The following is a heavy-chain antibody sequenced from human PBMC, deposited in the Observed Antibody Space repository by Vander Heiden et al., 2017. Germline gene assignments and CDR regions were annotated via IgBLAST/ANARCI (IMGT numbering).Heavy chain of an antibody. J-gene: IGHJ4*02. D-gene: IGHD2-8*02. CDR2: ISGSGYNI. CDR1: AFTVSSYT. V-gene: IGHV3-21*01. CDR3: ARHHCTGGSCRGYFDF. Sequence: EVQLVESGGGLVKPGWSLRLSCAASAFTVSSYTMDWVRQAPGKGLEWVSSISGSGYNIYYADSVKGRFTISRDNAKNSLYLQMNSLRAEDTAVYYCARHHCTGGSCRGYFDFWGQGTLVTVSS.